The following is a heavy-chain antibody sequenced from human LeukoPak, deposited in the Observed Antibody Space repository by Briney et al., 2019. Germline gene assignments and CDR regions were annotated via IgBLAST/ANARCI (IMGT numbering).Heavy chain of an antibody. CDR1: GFTFGDYY. CDR2: ISTSGRAT. CDR3: ARVPKGARSVDY. J-gene: IGHJ4*02. D-gene: IGHD3-16*01. Sequence: GGSLRLSCAASGFTFGDYYMSWIRQAPGKGLEWLSYISTSGRATYHADSVKGRFTISRDNAKNSLYLQMSSLRAEDTAVYYCARVPKGARSVDYWGQGTLVTVSS. V-gene: IGHV3-11*01.